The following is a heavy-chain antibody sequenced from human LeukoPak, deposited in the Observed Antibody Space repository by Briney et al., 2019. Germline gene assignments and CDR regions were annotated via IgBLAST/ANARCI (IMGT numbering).Heavy chain of an antibody. V-gene: IGHV4-59*08. Sequence: PSETLSLTCTVSGGSITSYYWSWIRQPPGKGLEWIGYIYYSGSTNQNPSLKSRVTMSVDTSKNQFSLKLSSVTAADTAVYYCARHSPLAAAGTFDYWGQGILVTVSS. D-gene: IGHD6-13*01. J-gene: IGHJ4*02. CDR3: ARHSPLAAAGTFDY. CDR2: IYYSGST. CDR1: GGSITSYY.